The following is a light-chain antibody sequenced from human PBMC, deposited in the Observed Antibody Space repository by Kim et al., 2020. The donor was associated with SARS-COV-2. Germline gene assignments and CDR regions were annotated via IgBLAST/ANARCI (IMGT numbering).Light chain of an antibody. CDR1: KLENKY. CDR3: QSWDDTTAV. V-gene: IGLV3-1*01. CDR2: QDD. Sequence: SYELTQPPSVSVSPGQTATIICYGDKLENKYAFWYQQKSGQSPVLVIYQDDKRPSGIPERFSGSNSGNTATLTISGTQTIDEADYYCQSWDDTTAVFGGGTQLTVL. J-gene: IGLJ2*01.